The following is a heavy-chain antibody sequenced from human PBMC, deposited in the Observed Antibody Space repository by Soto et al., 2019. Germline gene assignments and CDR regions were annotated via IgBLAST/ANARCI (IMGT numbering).Heavy chain of an antibody. D-gene: IGHD3-10*01. J-gene: IGHJ4*02. CDR1: GGSISRGGYY. CDR3: ACFRGCPTYYFDY. Sequence: QVQLQESGPGLVKPSQTLSLTCSVSGGSISRGGYYWSWLRQHPGKGLEWIGYLYYTGSTSYNPSLKSRLTLSVDTSKNQFSLKLSSVTAADTAVYYCACFRGCPTYYFDYWGQGTLVTVSS. CDR2: LYYTGST. V-gene: IGHV4-31*03.